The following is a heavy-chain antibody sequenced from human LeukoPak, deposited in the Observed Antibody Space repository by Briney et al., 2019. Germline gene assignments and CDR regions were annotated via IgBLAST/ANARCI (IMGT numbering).Heavy chain of an antibody. CDR2: IYTSGST. Sequence: SETLSLTCTVSGGSISSGSYYWSWIRQPAGKGLEWIGRIYTSGSTNYNPSLKSRVTISVDTSKNQFSLKLSSVTAADTAVYYCARGRGKYSSSTYYFDYWGQGTLVTVSS. D-gene: IGHD6-6*01. CDR3: ARGRGKYSSSTYYFDY. V-gene: IGHV4-61*02. CDR1: GGSISSGSYY. J-gene: IGHJ4*02.